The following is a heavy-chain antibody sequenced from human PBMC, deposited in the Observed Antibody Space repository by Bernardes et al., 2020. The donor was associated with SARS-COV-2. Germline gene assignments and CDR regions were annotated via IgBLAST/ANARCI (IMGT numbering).Heavy chain of an antibody. D-gene: IGHD2-15*01. CDR2: INQSGIT. J-gene: IGHJ6*02. CDR3: ATPLEDCSGGSCYAHYGMDL. CDR1: GGSFTDSY. V-gene: IGHV4-34*01. Sequence: SETLSLTCGVYGGSFTDSYWSWIRQPPGKGLEWIGEINQSGITNYNPSLKSRVTISVDRSKNQFSLKLSSVTAADTAVYYCATPLEDCSGGSCYAHYGMDLWSQGTTVAVSS.